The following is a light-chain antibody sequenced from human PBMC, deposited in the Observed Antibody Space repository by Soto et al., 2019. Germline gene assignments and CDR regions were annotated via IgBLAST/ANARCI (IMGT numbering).Light chain of an antibody. CDR1: SGHSSYA. CDR2: LNSDGSH. CDR3: QTWGTGIWV. V-gene: IGLV4-69*01. Sequence: QLVLTQSPSASASLGASVNLTCTLSSGHSSYAIAWHQQQPEKGPRYLMKLNSDGSHSKGDGIPDRFSGSISGAERYLTISSLQSEDEADYYCQTWGTGIWVFGGGTKLTVL. J-gene: IGLJ3*02.